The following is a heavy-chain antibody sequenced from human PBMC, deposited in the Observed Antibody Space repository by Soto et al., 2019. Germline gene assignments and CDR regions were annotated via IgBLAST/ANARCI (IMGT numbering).Heavy chain of an antibody. D-gene: IGHD3-16*01. CDR2: TYYRSRWYN. V-gene: IGHV6-1*01. J-gene: IGHJ4*02. CDR1: GDSVSGNSAA. CDR3: AREFAYYVSWDSYLDY. Sequence: SQTLSLTCAISGDSVSGNSAAWNWIRQSPSRGLEWLGRTYYRSRWYNDYAVSVKSRITVTPDTSKNQFSLHLNSVTPEDTAVYYCAREFAYYVSWDSYLDYWGQGALVTVSS.